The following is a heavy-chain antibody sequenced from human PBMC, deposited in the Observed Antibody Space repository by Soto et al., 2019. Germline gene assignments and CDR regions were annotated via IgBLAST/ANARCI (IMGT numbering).Heavy chain of an antibody. D-gene: IGHD3-22*01. CDR1: GGSVSSGSYY. CDR2: IYYSGST. Sequence: QVQLQESGPGLVKPSETLSLTCTVSGGSVSSGSYYWSWIRQPPGKGLEWIGYIYYSGSTNYNPSLKSRFTISVDTSKNQSSLKLSSVTAADTAVYYCARVPDYYDSSGYHDYWGQGSLVTVSS. CDR3: ARVPDYYDSSGYHDY. V-gene: IGHV4-61*01. J-gene: IGHJ4*02.